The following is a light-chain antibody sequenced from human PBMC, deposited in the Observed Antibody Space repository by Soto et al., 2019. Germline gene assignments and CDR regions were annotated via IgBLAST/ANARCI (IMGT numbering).Light chain of an antibody. Sequence: EILMTQSPATLSVSPGERATLSCRASQSVDSNLAWYQQKPGQAPRLIIYGASTRATGISARFSGSGSGTEFTLTISSLQSEDFGVYYCQQYNNWWTFGQGTKVDI. CDR1: QSVDSN. V-gene: IGKV3-15*01. J-gene: IGKJ1*01. CDR3: QQYNNWWT. CDR2: GAS.